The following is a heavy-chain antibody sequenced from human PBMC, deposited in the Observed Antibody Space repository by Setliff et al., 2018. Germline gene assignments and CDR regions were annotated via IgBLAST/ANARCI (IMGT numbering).Heavy chain of an antibody. CDR1: VYTLTELS. Sequence: GASVKVSCKVSVYTLTELSMHWVRQAPGKGLEWMGGFDPEDGETIYAQKCQGRVTLTTDTSTSTAYMELRSLTSDDSAFYYCARAPSVELVTIRTNSWFTYWGQGTLVTVSS. D-gene: IGHD5-18*01. CDR2: FDPEDGET. J-gene: IGHJ4*02. CDR3: ARAPSVELVTIRTNSWFTY. V-gene: IGHV1-24*01.